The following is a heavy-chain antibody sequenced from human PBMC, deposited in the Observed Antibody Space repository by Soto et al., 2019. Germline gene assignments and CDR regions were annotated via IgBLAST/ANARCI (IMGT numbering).Heavy chain of an antibody. J-gene: IGHJ4*02. D-gene: IGHD6-19*01. CDR1: GGSISGYY. CDR2: IYYSGST. CDR3: ARLSSGWWYLDY. V-gene: IGHV4-59*01. Sequence: PSETLSLTCTVSGGSISGYYWSWIRQPPGKGLEWIGYIYYSGSTNYNPSLKSRVTISVNTSKNQFSLKLTSVTAADTAVYYCARLSSGWWYLDYWGQGTLVTVSS.